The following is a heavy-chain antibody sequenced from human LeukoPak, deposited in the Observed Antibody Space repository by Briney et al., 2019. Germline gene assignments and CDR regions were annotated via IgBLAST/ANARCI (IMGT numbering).Heavy chain of an antibody. Sequence: SETLSLTCTVSGGSISSSSYYWGWIRQPPGKGLEWIGSIHYSGSTYYNPSLKSRVTISVDTSKNQFSLKLSSVTAADTAVYYCARHRSKYQLLLVWFDPWGQGTLVTVSS. CDR2: IHYSGST. D-gene: IGHD2-2*01. CDR3: ARHRSKYQLLLVWFDP. CDR1: GGSISSSSYY. J-gene: IGHJ5*02. V-gene: IGHV4-39*01.